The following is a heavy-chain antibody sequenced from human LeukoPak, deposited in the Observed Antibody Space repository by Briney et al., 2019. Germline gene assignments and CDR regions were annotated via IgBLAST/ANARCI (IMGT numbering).Heavy chain of an antibody. CDR2: ITLDGSST. Sequence: PGGALRLSCAASGFTFSSYWMHWVRQAPGKGLMWVSLITLDGSSTSYADSVKGRFTISRDNAKNSLYLQMNSLRAEDTAVYYCAREGMRENFDFWGQGILVTVSS. V-gene: IGHV3-74*01. CDR1: GFTFSSYW. J-gene: IGHJ4*02. CDR3: AREGMRENFDF. D-gene: IGHD5-24*01.